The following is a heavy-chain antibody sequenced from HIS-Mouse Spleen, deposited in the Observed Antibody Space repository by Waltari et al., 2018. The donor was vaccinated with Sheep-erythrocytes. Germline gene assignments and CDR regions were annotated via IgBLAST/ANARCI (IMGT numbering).Heavy chain of an antibody. J-gene: IGHJ2*01. CDR2: ISYDGSNK. Sequence: QVQLVESGGGVVQPGRSLRLSCAASGFTFSSYGMHLVRQAPGKGLEWVEVISYDGSNKYYADSVKGRFTISRDNSKNTLYLQMNSLRAEDTAVYYCAKVRTVNYWYFDLWGRGTLVTVSS. V-gene: IGHV3-30*18. CDR3: AKVRTVNYWYFDL. CDR1: GFTFSSYG. D-gene: IGHD1-1*01.